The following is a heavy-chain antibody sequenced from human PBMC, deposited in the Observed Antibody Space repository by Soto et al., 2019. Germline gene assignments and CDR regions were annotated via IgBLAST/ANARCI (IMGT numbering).Heavy chain of an antibody. V-gene: IGHV4-31*03. D-gene: IGHD3-22*01. CDR3: ARGVYDGTGYHFWFDP. CDR1: GGSISSGGYY. Sequence: SETLSLTCTVSGGSISSGGYYWSWIRQHPGKGLEWIGYIYYSGSTYYNPSLKSRVTISIDTSKNQFSLKLSSVTAADTAVYYCARGVYDGTGYHFWFDPWGQGTLVTVSS. J-gene: IGHJ5*02. CDR2: IYYSGST.